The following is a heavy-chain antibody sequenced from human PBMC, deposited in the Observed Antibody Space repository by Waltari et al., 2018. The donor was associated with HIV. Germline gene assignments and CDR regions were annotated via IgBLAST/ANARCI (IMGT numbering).Heavy chain of an antibody. Sequence: EVQLLESGGGLVQPGGSLRLSSTVSGFSFGTYTMKWVRQVPGKGLEGVSTISGIDQKPLYADSVRGRFTLFRDNSKNTLNLQMNSLAVEDTAIYYCVRGGWGTIVDYWGQGSLVTVSS. CDR1: GFSFGTYT. CDR2: ISGIDQKP. CDR3: VRGGWGTIVDY. D-gene: IGHD3-16*01. V-gene: IGHV3-23*01. J-gene: IGHJ4*02.